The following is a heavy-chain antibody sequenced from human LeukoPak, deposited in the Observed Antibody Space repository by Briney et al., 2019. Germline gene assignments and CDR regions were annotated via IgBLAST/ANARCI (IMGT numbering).Heavy chain of an antibody. V-gene: IGHV4-59*01. J-gene: IGHJ6*02. CDR1: GGSISSYY. CDR3: AGEAVAGGSGSNYYYYGVDV. Sequence: SETLSLTCTVSGGSISSYYWSWIRQPPGKGLEWIGFFSYSGSTSYNPSLKSRVTISVDTSKNHFSLKLSSVTAADTAVYYCAGEAVAGGSGSNYYYYGVDVWGQGTTVTVSS. D-gene: IGHD3-10*01. CDR2: FSYSGST.